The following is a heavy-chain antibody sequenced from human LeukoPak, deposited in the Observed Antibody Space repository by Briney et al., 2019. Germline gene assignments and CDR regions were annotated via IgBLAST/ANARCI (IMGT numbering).Heavy chain of an antibody. CDR3: AREDSGRVFDY. CDR2: IIPIFGTA. J-gene: IGHJ4*02. V-gene: IGHV1-69*05. D-gene: IGHD1-26*01. Sequence: GASVKVSCKASGGTFSSFAISWVRQAPGQGLEWMGRIIPIFGTANYAQKFQGRVTITTDESTSTAYMELSSLRSEDTAVYYCAREDSGRVFDYWGQGTLVTVSS. CDR1: GGTFSSFA.